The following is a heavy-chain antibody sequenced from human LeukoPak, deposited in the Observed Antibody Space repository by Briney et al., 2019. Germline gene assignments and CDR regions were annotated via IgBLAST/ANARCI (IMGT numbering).Heavy chain of an antibody. V-gene: IGHV3-21*01. CDR1: GFTVSSKY. J-gene: IGHJ4*02. D-gene: IGHD3-10*02. Sequence: GGSLRLSCAASGFTVSSKYMSWVRQAPGKGLEWVSSISSSSSYIYYADSVKGRFTISRDNAKNSLYLQMNSLRAEDTAVYYCARVVVVRGIDYWGQGTLVTVSS. CDR2: ISSSSSYI. CDR3: ARVVVVRGIDY.